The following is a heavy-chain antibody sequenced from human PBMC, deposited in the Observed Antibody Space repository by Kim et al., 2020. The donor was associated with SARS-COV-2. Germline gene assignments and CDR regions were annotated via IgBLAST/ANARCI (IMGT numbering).Heavy chain of an antibody. D-gene: IGHD3-10*01. CDR1: GGSFSGYY. CDR3: ARGGPSITMVRGAPRAFDI. Sequence: SETLSLTCAVYGGSFSGYYWSWIRQPPGKGLEWIGEINHSGSTNYNPSLKSRVTISVDTSKNQFSLKLSSVTAADTAVYYCARGGPSITMVRGAPRAFDIWGQGTMVTVSS. V-gene: IGHV4-34*01. CDR2: INHSGST. J-gene: IGHJ3*02.